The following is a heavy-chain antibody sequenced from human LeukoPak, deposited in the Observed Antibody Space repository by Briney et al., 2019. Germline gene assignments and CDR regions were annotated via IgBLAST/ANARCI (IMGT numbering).Heavy chain of an antibody. CDR2: ISYDGSNK. CDR1: GFTFSSYA. V-gene: IGHV3-30-3*01. Sequence: GGSLRLSCAASGFTFSSYAMHWVRQAPGKGLEWVAVISYDGSNKYYADSVKGRFTISRDNSKNTPYLQMNSLRAEDTAVYYCARDPRANLGGSWGQGTLVTVSS. D-gene: IGHD3-16*01. J-gene: IGHJ5*02. CDR3: ARDPRANLGGS.